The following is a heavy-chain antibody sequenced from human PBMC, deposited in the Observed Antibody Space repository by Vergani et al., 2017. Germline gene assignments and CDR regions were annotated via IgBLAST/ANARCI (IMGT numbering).Heavy chain of an antibody. Sequence: QVQLEESGGGVVQPGRSLRLSCAESGFTFSNYVMHWVRQAPGKGLEWVTFIRYDGSNTYYADSVKGRFTISRDNSKNTLFLQMHSLRPEDTAVYYCARDTVTGSRYFDYWGQGTLVTVSS. CDR1: GFTFSNYV. J-gene: IGHJ4*02. CDR2: IRYDGSNT. D-gene: IGHD6-19*01. V-gene: IGHV3-30*02. CDR3: ARDTVTGSRYFDY.